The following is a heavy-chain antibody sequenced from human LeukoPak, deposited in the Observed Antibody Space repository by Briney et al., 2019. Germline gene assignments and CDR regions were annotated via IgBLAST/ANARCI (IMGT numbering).Heavy chain of an antibody. CDR2: ISAYNGDT. D-gene: IGHD1-1*01. CDR1: GYIFGHNG. Sequence: ASVKVSCKTSGYIFGHNGIGWVRQAPGQGPEWMGWISAYNGDTNYAQNFQGRVTMTRDTSTSTVYMELRSLRSEDTAVYYCARKGWNFSFDYWGQGTLVTVSS. V-gene: IGHV1-18*01. J-gene: IGHJ4*02. CDR3: ARKGWNFSFDY.